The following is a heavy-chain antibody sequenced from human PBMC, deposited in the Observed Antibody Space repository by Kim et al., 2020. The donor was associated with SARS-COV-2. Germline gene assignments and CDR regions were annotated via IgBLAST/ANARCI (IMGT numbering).Heavy chain of an antibody. V-gene: IGHV4-34*13. D-gene: IGHD3-10*01. CDR3: ARGGSGSQYYYYGMDV. Sequence: SPKSRVTISVDTSKNQFSLKLSSVTAADTAVYYCARGGSGSQYYYYGMDVWGQGTTVTVSS. J-gene: IGHJ6*02.